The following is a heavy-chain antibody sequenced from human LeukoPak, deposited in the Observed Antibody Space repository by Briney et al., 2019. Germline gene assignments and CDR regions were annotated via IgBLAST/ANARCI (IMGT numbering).Heavy chain of an antibody. J-gene: IGHJ4*02. D-gene: IGHD6-6*01. V-gene: IGHV3-30-3*01. Sequence: GGSLRLSCAASGFTFTSYAMHWVRQAPGKGLECVAVISYDGSNEYYADSMKGRFTISRDNSKNTLYLQMNSLRAEDTAVYYCARVRVPRMAARPLEYWGQGTLVTVSS. CDR2: ISYDGSNE. CDR3: ARVRVPRMAARPLEY. CDR1: GFTFTSYA.